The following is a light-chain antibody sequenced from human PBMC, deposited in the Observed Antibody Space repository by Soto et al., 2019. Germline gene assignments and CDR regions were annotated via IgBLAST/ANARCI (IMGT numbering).Light chain of an antibody. CDR3: SSYTSRSSYV. CDR1: SSDVGTYNS. V-gene: IGLV2-14*01. J-gene: IGLJ1*01. CDR2: DVS. Sequence: QSVLTQPASVSGSPGQSITISCTGTSSDVGTYNSVSWYQQYPGKAPKLMIHDVSNRPSGVSNRFSGSKSGNTASLTISGLQAEDEADYYCSSYTSRSSYVFGSGTKVTV.